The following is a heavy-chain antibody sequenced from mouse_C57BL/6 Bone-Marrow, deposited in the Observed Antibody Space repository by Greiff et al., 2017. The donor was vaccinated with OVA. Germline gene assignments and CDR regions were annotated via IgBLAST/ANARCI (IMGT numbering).Heavy chain of an antibody. Sequence: EVKLLESGPGLVKPSQSLSLTCSVTGYSITSGYYWNWIRQFPGNKLEWMGYIRYDGSTNYNPSLKNRISITRDTSKNQFFLKLNSVTTEDTATYYCARGRVHYDGYSWFAYWGQGTLVTVSA. CDR2: IRYDGST. D-gene: IGHD2-3*01. CDR3: ARGRVHYDGYSWFAY. V-gene: IGHV3-6*01. CDR1: GYSITSGYY. J-gene: IGHJ3*01.